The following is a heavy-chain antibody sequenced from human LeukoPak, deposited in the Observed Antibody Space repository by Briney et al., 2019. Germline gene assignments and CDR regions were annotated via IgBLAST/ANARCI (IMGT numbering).Heavy chain of an antibody. J-gene: IGHJ5*02. CDR3: AKNAAAAGVKWLDP. Sequence: GSLRLSCVASGFTFSSYAMTWARQAPGKGLEWVSDISGSGGSTDYAGSLKGRFIISRDNSKNTLYLQMNSLRAEDTAVYYCAKNAAAAGVKWLDPWGQGTLVTVSS. V-gene: IGHV3-23*01. CDR1: GFTFSSYA. D-gene: IGHD6-13*01. CDR2: ISGSGGST.